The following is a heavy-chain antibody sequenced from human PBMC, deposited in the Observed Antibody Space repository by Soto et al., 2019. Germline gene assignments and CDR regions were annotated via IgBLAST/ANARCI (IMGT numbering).Heavy chain of an antibody. J-gene: IGHJ6*03. V-gene: IGHV3-23*01. D-gene: IGHD3-3*01. CDR3: AKGVNDFWRGYYPDYNYYYMEV. CDR2: ISGSGGST. Sequence: EVQLLESGGGLVQPGGSLRLSCAASGFTFSSYAMSWVRQAPGKGLEWVSAISGSGGSTYYADSVKGRFTISRDNSKNTLYLKINSLRAEDTPLYYCAKGVNDFWRGYYPDYNYYYMEVW. CDR1: GFTFSSYA.